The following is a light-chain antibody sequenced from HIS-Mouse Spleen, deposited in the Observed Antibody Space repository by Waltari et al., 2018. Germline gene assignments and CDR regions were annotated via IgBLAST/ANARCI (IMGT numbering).Light chain of an antibody. Sequence: IQLNQSPSLLSSSVGDRVTITCPASQGISSYLAWYQQKPGKAPKLLIYAASTLQSGVPSRFSGSGSGTEFTLTISSLQPEDFATYYCQQLNSYPPTFGQGTKVEIK. CDR2: AAS. CDR3: QQLNSYPPT. CDR1: QGISSY. V-gene: IGKV1-9*01. J-gene: IGKJ1*01.